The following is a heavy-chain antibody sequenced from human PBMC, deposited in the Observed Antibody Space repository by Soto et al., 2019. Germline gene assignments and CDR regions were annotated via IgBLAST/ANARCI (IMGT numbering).Heavy chain of an antibody. CDR2: VSQGEGT. D-gene: IGHD5-18*01. V-gene: IGHV4-34*01. CDR1: GGSFNSYY. CDR3: ARGLDPAKTGY. Sequence: QVQLQESGPGLVKPSETLSLTCAVYGGSFNSYYWSWIRQPPGKGLEWIGEVSQGEGTKYNPSLECRVTISIDTSKNHFSLRLTSVTAADTAVYYCARGLDPAKTGYWGRGTLVTVSS. J-gene: IGHJ4*02.